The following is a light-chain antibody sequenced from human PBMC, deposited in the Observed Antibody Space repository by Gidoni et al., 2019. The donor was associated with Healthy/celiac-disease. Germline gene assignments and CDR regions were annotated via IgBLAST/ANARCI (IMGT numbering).Light chain of an antibody. CDR2: GAS. V-gene: IGKV3-20*01. J-gene: IGKJ3*01. CDR3: QQYGSSLLFT. CDR1: QSVSSSY. Sequence: EIVLTQSPGTQSLSPGERATLSCRASQSVSSSYLACYQQKPGQAPRLLIYGASSRATGIPDRFSGSGSGTDFTLTISRLEPEDFAVYYCQQYGSSLLFTFXPXTKVDIK.